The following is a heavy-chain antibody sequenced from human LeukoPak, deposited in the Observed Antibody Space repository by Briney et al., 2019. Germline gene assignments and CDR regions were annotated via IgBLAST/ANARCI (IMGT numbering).Heavy chain of an antibody. CDR1: GGTFSSYT. V-gene: IGHV1-69*02. CDR3: ARAMDIVVVPAASYDY. J-gene: IGHJ4*02. D-gene: IGHD2-2*03. Sequence: SVKVSCKASGGTFSSYTISWVRQAPGQGLEWMGRIIPILGIANYAQKFQGRVTITADKSTSTAYMELSSLRSEDTAVYYCARAMDIVVVPAASYDYWGQGTLVTVSS. CDR2: IIPILGIA.